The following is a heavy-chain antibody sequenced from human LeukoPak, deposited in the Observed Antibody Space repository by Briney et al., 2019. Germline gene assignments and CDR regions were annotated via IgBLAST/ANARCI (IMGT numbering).Heavy chain of an antibody. CDR2: ISAYNGNT. CDR1: GYTFTSYG. J-gene: IGHJ4*02. Sequence: ASVKVSCKASGYTFTSYGISWVRQAPGQGLEWMGWISAYNGNTNYAQKLQGRVTMTTDTSTSTAYMELRSLRSDDTVVYYCAREGSYYDSSGYYPIDYWGQGTLVTVSS. V-gene: IGHV1-18*01. CDR3: AREGSYYDSSGYYPIDY. D-gene: IGHD3-22*01.